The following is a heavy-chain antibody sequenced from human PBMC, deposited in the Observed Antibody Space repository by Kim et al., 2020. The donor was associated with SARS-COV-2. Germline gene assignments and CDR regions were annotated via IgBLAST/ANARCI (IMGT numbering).Heavy chain of an antibody. D-gene: IGHD1-26*01. J-gene: IGHJ4*02. Sequence: YAGSVKGRFTITRDNAKNSLFLQMNSLGDEDTAVYFCATSPSGSFRAGWGQGTLVTVSS. V-gene: IGHV3-48*02. CDR3: ATSPSGSFRAG.